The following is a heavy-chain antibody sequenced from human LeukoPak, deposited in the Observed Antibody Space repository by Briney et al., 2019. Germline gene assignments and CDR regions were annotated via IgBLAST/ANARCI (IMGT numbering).Heavy chain of an antibody. Sequence: SETLSLTCTVSGGSISSGGYYWSWIRQHPVKGLEWVGYIDYSGSTYYNPSLKSRLTISMDTSKNQFSLRLSSVTAADTAVYYCARDPGEDGYNYSFDYWGQGTLVTVSS. CDR2: IDYSGST. V-gene: IGHV4-31*03. CDR1: GGSISSGGYY. CDR3: ARDPGEDGYNYSFDY. D-gene: IGHD5-24*01. J-gene: IGHJ4*02.